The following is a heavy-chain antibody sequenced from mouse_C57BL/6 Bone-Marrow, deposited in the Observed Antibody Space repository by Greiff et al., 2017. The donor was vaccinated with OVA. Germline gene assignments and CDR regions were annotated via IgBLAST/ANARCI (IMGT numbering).Heavy chain of an antibody. Sequence: VQLKESGAELVRPGASVKLSCTASGFNIKDDYMHWAKQRPEQGLEWIGWIDPENGDTEYASKFQGKATITADTSSNTAYLQLSSLTSEDTAVYYCTLPDYYGSSFAYWGQGTLVTVSA. CDR1: GFNIKDDY. J-gene: IGHJ3*01. CDR2: IDPENGDT. CDR3: TLPDYYGSSFAY. V-gene: IGHV14-4*01. D-gene: IGHD1-1*01.